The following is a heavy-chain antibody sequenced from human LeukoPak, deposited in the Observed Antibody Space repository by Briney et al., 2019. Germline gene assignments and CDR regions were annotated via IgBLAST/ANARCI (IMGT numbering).Heavy chain of an antibody. D-gene: IGHD3-22*01. CDR1: GFTFSSYA. CDR3: ATLDDSSGYFGY. V-gene: IGHV3-23*01. CDR2: ISGSGGST. J-gene: IGHJ4*02. Sequence: PGGSLRLSCAASGFTFSSYAMSWVRQAPGKGLEWVSAISGSGGSTYYADSVKGRFTISRDNSKNTLYLQMNSLRAEDTAVYYCATLDDSSGYFGYWGQGTLVTVSS.